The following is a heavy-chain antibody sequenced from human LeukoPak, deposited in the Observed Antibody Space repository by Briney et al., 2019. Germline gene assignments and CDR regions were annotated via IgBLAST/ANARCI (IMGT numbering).Heavy chain of an antibody. J-gene: IGHJ4*02. Sequence: PGGSLRLSCAASGFTSSSYGMHWVRQAPGRGLEWVAVIWYDGSNKFYADSVKGRFTISRDNSKNTLYLQMNSLRAEDTAVYYCARDRAAADLDYWGQGTLVTVSS. CDR2: IWYDGSNK. D-gene: IGHD6-13*01. CDR3: ARDRAAADLDY. V-gene: IGHV3-33*01. CDR1: GFTSSSYG.